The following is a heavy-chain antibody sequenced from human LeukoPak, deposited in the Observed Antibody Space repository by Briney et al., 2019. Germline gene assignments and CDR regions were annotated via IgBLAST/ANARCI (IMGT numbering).Heavy chain of an antibody. D-gene: IGHD6-25*01. V-gene: IGHV4-59*01. CDR2: IHYSGST. Sequence: SETLSLTCTVSDGSINGYYWSWIRQPPGKGLEWIAYIHYSGSTLYNPSLKSRVTLSIDTSNNQFSLKMESVTAADTAVYYCGRTRNSGHFDYWGQGTLVTVSS. CDR3: GRTRNSGHFDY. CDR1: DGSINGYY. J-gene: IGHJ4*02.